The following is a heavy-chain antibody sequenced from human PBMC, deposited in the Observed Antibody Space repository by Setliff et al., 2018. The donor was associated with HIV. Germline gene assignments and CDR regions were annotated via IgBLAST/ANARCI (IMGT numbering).Heavy chain of an antibody. J-gene: IGHJ4*02. V-gene: IGHV4-31*03. CDR2: IYYSGNT. Sequence: SETLSLTCTVSGGSISSCGYYWNLLRQHPGKGLEWIGYIYYSGNTYYNPSLKSRVIISIDTSMNQFSLKVSSMAAAYTAMYYCARSGDFYGSGSFRTLDYWGQGTLVTVSS. D-gene: IGHD3-10*01. CDR3: ARSGDFYGSGSFRTLDY. CDR1: GGSISSCGYY.